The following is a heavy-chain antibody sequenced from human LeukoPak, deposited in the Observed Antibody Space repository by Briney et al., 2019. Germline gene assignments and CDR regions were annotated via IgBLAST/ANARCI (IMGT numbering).Heavy chain of an antibody. CDR1: GXTFRSYS. D-gene: IGHD3-10*01. J-gene: IGHJ4*02. Sequence: GGSLRLSCAASGXTFRSYSMNWVRQAPGKGREWVSYISSGTTYYADSVRGRFTISRDNAKNSLYLQMNSLRDEDTAVYYCAREDGSGSYLIYWGQGTPVTVSS. V-gene: IGHV3-48*02. CDR2: ISSGTT. CDR3: AREDGSGSYLIY.